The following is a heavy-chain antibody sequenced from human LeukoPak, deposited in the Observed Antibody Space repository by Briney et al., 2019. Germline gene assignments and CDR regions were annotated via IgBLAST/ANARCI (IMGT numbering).Heavy chain of an antibody. CDR2: IYYSGST. J-gene: IGHJ3*01. CDR1: GASISTSSYY. Sequence: PSETLSLTCTVSGASISTSSYYWAWIRQPPGKGLEWIGTIYYSGSTYYSPSLKSRVTISVDTSKNQFSLKLSSATAADTAVYYCARDIAYSGYNERQKNALDVWGQGTAVTVSS. D-gene: IGHD5-12*01. V-gene: IGHV4-39*07. CDR3: ARDIAYSGYNERQKNALDV.